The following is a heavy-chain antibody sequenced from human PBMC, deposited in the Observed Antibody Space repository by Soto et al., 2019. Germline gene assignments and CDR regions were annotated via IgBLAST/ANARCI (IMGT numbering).Heavy chain of an antibody. CDR3: ALRSMAVVPEY. Sequence: QVQLQESGPGLVKPSETLSLTCAVSGDSISSYYCMWIRQPPGKGLESIGYLYYGRSANYNPSLKRRVTLSVDTPTNQCSLTLSSMTAAHTAVYCCALRSMAVVPEYWGQGTLVTVSS. D-gene: IGHD3-22*01. V-gene: IGHV4-59*01. CDR2: LYYGRSA. CDR1: GDSISSYY. J-gene: IGHJ4*02.